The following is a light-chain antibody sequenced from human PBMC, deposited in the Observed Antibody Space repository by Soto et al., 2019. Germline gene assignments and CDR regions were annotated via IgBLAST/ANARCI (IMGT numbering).Light chain of an antibody. J-gene: IGKJ5*01. CDR1: QDISNY. CDR3: QQYDNLPS. CDR2: YAS. V-gene: IGKV1-33*01. Sequence: DIQMTQSPSSLSASVGDRVTITCQASQDISNYLNWYQQKPGKAPKLLIYYASNLETGVPSRFSGSGSGTDFTFTISSLPPADIATYYCQQYDNLPSFGQGTRLEIK.